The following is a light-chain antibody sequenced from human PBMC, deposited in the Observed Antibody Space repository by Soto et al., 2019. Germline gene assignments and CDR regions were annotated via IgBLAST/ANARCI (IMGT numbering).Light chain of an antibody. J-gene: IGLJ3*02. CDR2: GVS. Sequence: QSALTQPASVSGSPGQSITISCTGSSNDVGAFNYVSWYRHYPGEAPKVLIRGVSIRPSGVSIRFSASKSANTASLAISGVQDEDEALYNCGSHTTSSACVFGRGTQLTVL. CDR1: SNDVGAFNY. V-gene: IGLV2-14*03. CDR3: GSHTTSSACV.